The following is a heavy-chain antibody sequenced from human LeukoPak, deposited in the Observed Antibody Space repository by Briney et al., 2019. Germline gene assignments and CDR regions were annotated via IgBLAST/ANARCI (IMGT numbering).Heavy chain of an antibody. D-gene: IGHD2-2*02. CDR2: INPNSGGT. V-gene: IGHV1-2*02. Sequence: ASVKVSCKASGYTFTGYYMHWVRQAPGQGLEWMGWINPNSGGTNYAQKFQGRVTMTRDTSISTAYMELSRLRSDGTAVYYCAREEVPAAIPVFGYWGQGTLVTVSS. CDR1: GYTFTGYY. CDR3: AREEVPAAIPVFGY. J-gene: IGHJ4*02.